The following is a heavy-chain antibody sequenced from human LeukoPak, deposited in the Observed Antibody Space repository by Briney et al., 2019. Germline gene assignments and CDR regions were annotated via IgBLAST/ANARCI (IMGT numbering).Heavy chain of an antibody. Sequence: SETLSLTCTVSGGSISSGSYSWSWIRQPAGKGLEWIGRIYTSGSTNYNPSLKSRVTISVDTSKNQFSLKLSSVTAADTAVYYCARGGSSRPHYYGMDVWGQGTTVTVSS. CDR2: IYTSGST. J-gene: IGHJ6*02. CDR1: GGSISSGSYS. CDR3: ARGGSSRPHYYGMDV. V-gene: IGHV4-61*02. D-gene: IGHD6-6*01.